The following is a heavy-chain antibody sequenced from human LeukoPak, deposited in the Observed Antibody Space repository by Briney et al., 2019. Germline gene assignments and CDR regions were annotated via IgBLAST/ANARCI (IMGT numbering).Heavy chain of an antibody. V-gene: IGHV3-7*01. D-gene: IGHD3-10*01. CDR1: GFTFSSYW. CDR2: IKQDGSEK. J-gene: IGHJ5*02. Sequence: GGSLRLSCAASGFTFSSYWMSWVRQAPGKGLEWVANIKQDGSEKYYVDSVKGRFTISRDNAKNSLYLQMNSLRAEDTAVYYCAGLVRGVIIRTDWFDPWGQGTLVTVSS. CDR3: AGLVRGVIIRTDWFDP.